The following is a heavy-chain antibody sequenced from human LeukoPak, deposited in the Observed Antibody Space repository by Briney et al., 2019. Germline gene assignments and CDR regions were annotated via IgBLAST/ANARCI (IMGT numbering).Heavy chain of an antibody. D-gene: IGHD2-21*02. J-gene: IGHJ5*02. CDR2: IYHSGST. CDR3: ARGPGDGGWFDP. Sequence: PSETLSLTCAVSGGSISSSNWWSWVRQPPGKGLEWIGEIYHSGSTNYNPSLKSRVTISVDTSKNQFSLKLSSVTAADTAVYYCARGPGDGGWFDPWGQGTLVTVSS. CDR1: GGSISSSNW. V-gene: IGHV4-4*02.